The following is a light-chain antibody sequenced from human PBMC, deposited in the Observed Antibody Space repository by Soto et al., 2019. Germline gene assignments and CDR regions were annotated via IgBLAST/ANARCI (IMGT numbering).Light chain of an antibody. Sequence: DIQMTHSNSTLSASVGDRVTITCRASQSISSWLAWYKQKPGKAPKVLIYKASSLESGVPSRFSGSGSGTDFTLTINSLKAEDVEVYYCQQYYSTPWTFGQVTKVDIK. J-gene: IGKJ1*01. V-gene: IGKV1-5*03. CDR1: QSISSW. CDR2: KAS. CDR3: QQYYSTPWT.